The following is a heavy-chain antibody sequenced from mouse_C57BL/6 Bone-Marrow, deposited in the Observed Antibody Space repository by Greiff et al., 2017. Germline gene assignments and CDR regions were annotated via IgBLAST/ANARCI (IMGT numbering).Heavy chain of an antibody. CDR2: ISSGSSTI. V-gene: IGHV5-17*01. Sequence: DVKLVESGGGLVKPGGSLKLSCAASGFTFSDYGMHWVRQAPEKGLEWVAYISSGSSTIYYADTVKGRFTFSRDNAMNTLFLQVAGLGSEDTAMYYCAKDLGFAYWGQGTLVTVSA. CDR3: AKDLGFAY. CDR1: GFTFSDYG. J-gene: IGHJ3*01.